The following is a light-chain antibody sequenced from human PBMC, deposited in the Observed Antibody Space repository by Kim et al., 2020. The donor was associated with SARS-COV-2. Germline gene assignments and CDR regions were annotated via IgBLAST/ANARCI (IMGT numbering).Light chain of an antibody. CDR2: GNN. J-gene: IGLJ3*02. V-gene: IGLV1-44*01. CDR1: SSNIGSNA. CDR3: AAWDDSMNGLV. Sequence: GQRDTLYCSGHSSNIGSNAVGWSQHFPGPAPKLFILGNNQRPSGVPDRFSASKSDTSASLVISGLRSGDEADYYCAAWDDSMNGLVFGGGTRLTVL.